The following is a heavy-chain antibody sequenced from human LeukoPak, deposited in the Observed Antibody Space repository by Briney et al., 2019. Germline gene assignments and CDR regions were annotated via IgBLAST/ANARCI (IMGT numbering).Heavy chain of an antibody. V-gene: IGHV3-48*04. D-gene: IGHD4-17*01. CDR3: VRETMPSGRYGELHV. Sequence: GGSLRLSCTASGFTFSTYSTNWVRQAPGRGLEWVSYISGSSSSSDGGAIQYADSVKGRFTISRDNAKNSLYLQMNSLRAEDTAVYYCVRETMPSGRYGELHVWGQGTTVTVSS. CDR1: GFTFSTYS. CDR2: ISGSSSSSDGGAI. J-gene: IGHJ6*02.